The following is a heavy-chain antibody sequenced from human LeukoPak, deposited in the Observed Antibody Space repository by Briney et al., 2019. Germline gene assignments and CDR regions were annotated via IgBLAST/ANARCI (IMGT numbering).Heavy chain of an antibody. D-gene: IGHD3-16*02. Sequence: GGSLRLSCAASGFTFSNYWMSWVRQAPGKGLEWVSAISGSGGSTYYADSVKGRFTISRDNSKNMLYLQMNSLRAEDTAVYYCAKGVILNWFDPWGQGTLVTVSS. V-gene: IGHV3-23*01. CDR1: GFTFSNYW. CDR2: ISGSGGST. J-gene: IGHJ5*02. CDR3: AKGVILNWFDP.